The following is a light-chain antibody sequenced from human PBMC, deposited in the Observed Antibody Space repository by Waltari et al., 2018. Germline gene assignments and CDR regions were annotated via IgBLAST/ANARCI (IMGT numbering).Light chain of an antibody. CDR1: SSDVGRYNF. CDR3: ASHGNNKV. Sequence: QSALTQPASVSGSPGPSITISCTGTSSDVGRYNFVSWYQQHPGKAPKLIISGVDKRPSGVPDRFSGSKSGSTAYLTVSGLQAEDEADYYCASHGNNKVFGGGTKLTVL. J-gene: IGLJ3*02. V-gene: IGLV2-8*01. CDR2: GVD.